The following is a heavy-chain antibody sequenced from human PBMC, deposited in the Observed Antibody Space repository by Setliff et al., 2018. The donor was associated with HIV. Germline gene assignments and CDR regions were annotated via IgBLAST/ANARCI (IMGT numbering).Heavy chain of an antibody. CDR1: GGSFSGYY. CDR2: INHSGST. V-gene: IGHV4-34*01. D-gene: IGHD2-2*01. Sequence: PSETLSLTCAVYGGSFSGYYWSWIRQPPGKGLEWIGEINHSGSTNYNPSLKSRVTISVDTSKNQFSLKLSSVTAADTAVYYCARDGVVPAAMDYYGLDVWGQGATVTVSS. J-gene: IGHJ6*02. CDR3: ARDGVVPAAMDYYGLDV.